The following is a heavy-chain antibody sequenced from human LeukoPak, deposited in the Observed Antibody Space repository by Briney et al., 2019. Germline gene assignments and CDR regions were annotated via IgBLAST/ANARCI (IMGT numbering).Heavy chain of an antibody. V-gene: IGHV4-34*01. CDR3: ARGHRYSSGWYNY. Sequence: SETLSLTCAVYGGSFSGYYWSWIRQPPGKGLEWIGEINHSGSTNYNPSLKSRVTISVDTSKNQFSLKLSSVTAADTAVYYCARGHRYSSGWYNYWGQGTLVTVSS. D-gene: IGHD6-19*01. CDR1: GGSFSGYY. J-gene: IGHJ4*02. CDR2: INHSGST.